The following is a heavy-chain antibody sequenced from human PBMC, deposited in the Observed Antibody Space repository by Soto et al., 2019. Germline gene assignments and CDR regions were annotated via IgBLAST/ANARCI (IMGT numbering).Heavy chain of an antibody. V-gene: IGHV1-69*13. CDR2: IIPIFGTA. D-gene: IGHD3-3*01. J-gene: IGHJ6*02. CDR1: GGTFSSYV. CDR3: TPDFWSGIYSPDGMDV. Sequence: SVKVSCKASGGTFSSYVISWVRQSPGQGLEWMGGIIPIFGTANYAQKFQGRFTISRDESKSIAYLQMNNLKAEDTAVYYCTPDFWSGIYSPDGMDVWGQGTTVTVSS.